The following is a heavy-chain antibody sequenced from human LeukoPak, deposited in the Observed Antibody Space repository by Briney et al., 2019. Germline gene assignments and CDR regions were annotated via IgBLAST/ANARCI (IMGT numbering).Heavy chain of an antibody. CDR3: TRRDCSGGSCYLDY. Sequence: GGSLKLSCAASGFTFSGSAMHWVRQASGKGLEWVGRIRSNANSYATAYAASVKGRFTISRDDSKNTAYLQMNSLKTEDTDVYYCTRRDCSGGSCYLDYWGQGTLDTVSS. J-gene: IGHJ4*02. CDR2: IRSNANSYAT. D-gene: IGHD2-15*01. V-gene: IGHV3-73*01. CDR1: GFTFSGSA.